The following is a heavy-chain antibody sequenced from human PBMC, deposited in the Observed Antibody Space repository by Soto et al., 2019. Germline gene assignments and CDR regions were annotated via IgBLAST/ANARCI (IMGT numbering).Heavy chain of an antibody. CDR2: IYYSGST. J-gene: IGHJ5*02. CDR1: GGSISSGGYY. D-gene: IGHD3-22*01. V-gene: IGHV4-31*03. CDR3: AISSGYADWFDP. Sequence: QVQLQESGPGLVKPSQTLSLTCTVSGGSISSGGYYWSWIRQHPGKGLEWIGYIYYSGSTYYNPSLKSRVTLSVATAKNQFSLKLRSVTAADTAVYYCAISSGYADWFDPWGQGTLVTVSS.